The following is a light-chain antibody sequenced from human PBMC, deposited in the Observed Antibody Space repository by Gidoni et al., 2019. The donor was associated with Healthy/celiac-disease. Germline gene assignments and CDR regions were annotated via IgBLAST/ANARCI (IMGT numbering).Light chain of an antibody. CDR3: QQYYGTPIT. J-gene: IGKJ5*01. Sequence: DIVMTQSPDPLAVSLGERATINFKSSQSILYSSNNKNYLAWYQQKPGQPPKLLIYWASTRESGVPDRFSGSGSGTDCTLNISSLQAEDVAVYYCQQYYGTPITFGQGTRLEIK. CDR2: WAS. V-gene: IGKV4-1*01. CDR1: QSILYSSNNKNY.